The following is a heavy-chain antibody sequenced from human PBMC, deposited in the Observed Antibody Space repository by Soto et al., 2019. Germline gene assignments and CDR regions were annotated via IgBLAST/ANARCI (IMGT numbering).Heavy chain of an antibody. Sequence: PSETLSLTCTVSGGSISSYYWSWIRQPPGKGLEWIGYIYYSGSTNYNPSLKSRVTISVDTSKNQFSLKLSSVTAADTAVYYCARGHNDYVWGSYRWALDYWGQGTLVTVS. V-gene: IGHV4-59*01. J-gene: IGHJ4*02. CDR1: GGSISSYY. D-gene: IGHD3-16*02. CDR2: IYYSGST. CDR3: ARGHNDYVWGSYRWALDY.